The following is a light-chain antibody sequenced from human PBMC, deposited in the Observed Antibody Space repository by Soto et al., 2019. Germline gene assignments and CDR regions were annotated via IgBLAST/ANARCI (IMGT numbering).Light chain of an antibody. V-gene: IGLV2-14*01. Sequence: QSVLTQPASVSGSPGQSITISCTGTSSDIGAYDYVSWYQQYPGRVPKLLIHEVTNRPSGVSDRFSGSKSGNTASLTISGLQTEDEADYYCSSHAGSSAFYVFGNGTKVTVL. J-gene: IGLJ1*01. CDR2: EVT. CDR1: SSDIGAYDY. CDR3: SSHAGSSAFYV.